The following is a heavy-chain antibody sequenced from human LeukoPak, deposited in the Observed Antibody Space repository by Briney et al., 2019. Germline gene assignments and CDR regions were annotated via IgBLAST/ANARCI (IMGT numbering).Heavy chain of an antibody. J-gene: IGHJ4*02. CDR2: IYYSGST. D-gene: IGHD3-10*01. Sequence: SETLSLTCTVSGGSISSSSYYWGWIRQPPGKGLEWIGSIYYSGSTYYNPSLKSRVTISVDTSKNQFSLKLSSVTAADTAVYNCAVERKVGYYGSGSSALVDYWGQGTLVTVSS. CDR3: AVERKVGYYGSGSSALVDY. CDR1: GGSISSSSYY. V-gene: IGHV4-39*01.